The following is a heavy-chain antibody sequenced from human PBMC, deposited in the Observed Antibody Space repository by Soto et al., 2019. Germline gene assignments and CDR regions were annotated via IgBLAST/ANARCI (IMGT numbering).Heavy chain of an antibody. CDR1: GFSFGDYA. CDR2: ISWNGGSI. Sequence: EMKLVESGGGLVRPGRSLRLSCEASGFSFGDYAMHWVRHAPGKGLEWVSTISWNGGSIGYADSVKGRFTISRDNAKHTVYLQMNSLRPEDTALYYCAKLGYCDRTRCFDHYYFGMDVWGQGIRVTVS. D-gene: IGHD2-15*01. V-gene: IGHV3-9*01. J-gene: IGHJ6*02. CDR3: AKLGYCDRTRCFDHYYFGMDV.